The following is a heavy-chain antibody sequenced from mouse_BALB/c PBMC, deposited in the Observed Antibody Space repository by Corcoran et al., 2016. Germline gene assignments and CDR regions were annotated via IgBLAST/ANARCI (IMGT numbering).Heavy chain of an antibody. D-gene: IGHD2-2*01. CDR3: AREVPGGYPFDY. Sequence: EVQLQQSGPELVKPGASVKMSCKASGYTFTSYVMHWVKQKPGQGVEWIGYIYPYNDDTKYNEEFKGKATLTSDKSSSTAYMELRRRTSEDSAVYYCAREVPGGYPFDYWGQGTTLTVSS. V-gene: IGHV1S136*01. J-gene: IGHJ2*01. CDR1: GYTFTSYV. CDR2: IYPYNDDT.